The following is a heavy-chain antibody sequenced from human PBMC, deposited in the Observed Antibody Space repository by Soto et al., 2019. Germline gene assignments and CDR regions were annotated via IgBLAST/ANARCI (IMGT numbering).Heavy chain of an antibody. CDR1: GYTFTSYG. D-gene: IGHD1-1*01. V-gene: IGHV1-18*01. CDR3: GTRSRDNPNDNEDRHYCYCMGV. Sequence: QVPLVQSGAEVKKPGASVKVSCKASGYTFTSYGISWVRQAPGQGLEWMGWISAYNGNTNYAQKLQGRVTMTTDKSTSTGYIELRSLRSDDTAVYYCGTRSRDNPNDNEDRHYCYCMGVWGQGTTVTGSS. CDR2: ISAYNGNT. J-gene: IGHJ6*02.